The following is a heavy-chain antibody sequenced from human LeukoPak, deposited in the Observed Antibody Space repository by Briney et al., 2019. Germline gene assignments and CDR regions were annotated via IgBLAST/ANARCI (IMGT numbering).Heavy chain of an antibody. D-gene: IGHD2-21*02. V-gene: IGHV3-53*01. CDR1: GFTVSSNY. Sequence: GGSLRLSCAASGFTVSSNYMSWVRQAPGKGLEWVSVIYSGGSTYYADSVKGRFTISRDNSKNTLYLQMNSLRAEDTAVYYCASHVFAYCGGDCPPYYWGQGTLVTVSS. CDR2: IYSGGST. J-gene: IGHJ4*02. CDR3: ASHVFAYCGGDCPPYY.